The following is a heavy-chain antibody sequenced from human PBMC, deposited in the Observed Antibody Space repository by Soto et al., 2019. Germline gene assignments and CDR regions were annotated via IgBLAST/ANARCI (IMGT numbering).Heavy chain of an antibody. J-gene: IGHJ1*01. D-gene: IGHD6-13*01. Sequence: SLRLSCAASGFTFSSYSMNWVRQAPGKGLEWVSYISSSSSTIYYADSVKGRFTISRDNAKNSLYLQMNSLRAEDTAVYYCARGLRRSWYPEYIQHWGQGTLVTVSS. CDR1: GFTFSSYS. CDR2: ISSSSSTI. V-gene: IGHV3-48*01. CDR3: ARGLRRSWYPEYIQH.